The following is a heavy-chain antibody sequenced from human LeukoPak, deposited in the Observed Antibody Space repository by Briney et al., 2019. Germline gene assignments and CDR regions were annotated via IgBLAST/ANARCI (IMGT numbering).Heavy chain of an antibody. CDR3: AMSTSGNYKLIDL. Sequence: ASVKVSCKASRYTFTGYYMHWGRQAPGQGLEWMGWINPNSGGTNYAQKFQGRVTLTRDTSISTIYTELTSLRLDDTAIYYCAMSTSGNYKLIDLWGQGNLVTVSS. CDR1: RYTFTGYY. V-gene: IGHV1-2*02. D-gene: IGHD3-22*01. CDR2: INPNSGGT. J-gene: IGHJ5*02.